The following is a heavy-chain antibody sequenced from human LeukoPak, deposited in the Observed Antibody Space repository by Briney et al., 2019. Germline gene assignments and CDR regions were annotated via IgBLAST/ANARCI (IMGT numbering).Heavy chain of an antibody. CDR2: ISYDGSNK. V-gene: IGHV3-30*04. CDR3: ARDRRYCSGGSCLISDY. J-gene: IGHJ4*02. Sequence: GGSLRLSCAASGFTFSSYAMHWVRQAPGKGLEWVAVISYDGSNKYYADSVRGRFTISRDNSKNTLYLQMNSLRAEDTAVYYCARDRRYCSGGSCLISDYWGQGTLVTVSS. D-gene: IGHD2-15*01. CDR1: GFTFSSYA.